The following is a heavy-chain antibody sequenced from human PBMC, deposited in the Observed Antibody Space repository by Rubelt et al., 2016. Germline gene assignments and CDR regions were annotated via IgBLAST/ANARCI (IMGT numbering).Heavy chain of an antibody. J-gene: IGHJ3*02. CDR2: INHSGST. CDR1: GGSFSGYY. CDR3: ARHAGGTQLLYDAFDI. V-gene: IGHV4-34*01. D-gene: IGHD2-2*02. Sequence: QVQLQQWGAGLLKPSETLSLTCAVYGGSFSGYYWSWIRQPPGKGLEWIGEINHSGSTNYNPSLNSRVTISVDTSKNQFSLKLSSVTAADTAVYYCARHAGGTQLLYDAFDIWGQGTMVTVSS.